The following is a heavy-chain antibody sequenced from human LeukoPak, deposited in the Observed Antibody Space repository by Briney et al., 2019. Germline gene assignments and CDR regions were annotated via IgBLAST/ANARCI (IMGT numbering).Heavy chain of an antibody. Sequence: SETLSLTCTVSGGSISSYYWSWIRQPPGKGLEWIGYIYYSGSTNYNPSLKSRVTRSVDTSKTQFSLKLNSVTAADTAVYYCARLNYDFWSGSPPMYYFDYWGQGTLVTVSS. CDR2: IYYSGST. CDR1: GGSISSYY. V-gene: IGHV4-59*08. J-gene: IGHJ4*02. CDR3: ARLNYDFWSGSPPMYYFDY. D-gene: IGHD3-3*01.